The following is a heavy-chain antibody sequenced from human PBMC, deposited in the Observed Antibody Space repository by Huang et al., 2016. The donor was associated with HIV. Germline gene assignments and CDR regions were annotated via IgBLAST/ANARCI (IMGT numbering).Heavy chain of an antibody. CDR1: GGSFSGYY. J-gene: IGHJ3*02. CDR3: ARGPDYYDSSGREAFDI. Sequence: QVQLQQWGAGLLKPSETLSLTCAVYGGSFSGYYWSWIRQPPGKGLGWIGEIIPRGSTNYNPARKSRVTISVETSKTQFSLKLNSVTAADTAVYYCARGPDYYDSSGREAFDIWGQGTMVTVSS. D-gene: IGHD3-22*01. V-gene: IGHV4-34*01. CDR2: IIPRGST.